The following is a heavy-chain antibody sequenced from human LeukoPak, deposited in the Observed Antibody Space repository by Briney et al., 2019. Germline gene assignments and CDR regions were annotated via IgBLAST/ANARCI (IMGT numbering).Heavy chain of an antibody. CDR2: ISGSGGST. V-gene: IGHV3-23*01. J-gene: IGHJ5*02. CDR3: AKNRHSSNPPNWFDP. D-gene: IGHD6-13*01. Sequence: PGRSLRLSCAVSGFTFSSYAMSWVRQVPGEGLRWVSGISGSGGSTHYADSVKGRFTISRDNSKNTLFLQMNSLRAEDTAVYYCAKNRHSSNPPNWFDPWGQGTLVTVAS. CDR1: GFTFSSYA.